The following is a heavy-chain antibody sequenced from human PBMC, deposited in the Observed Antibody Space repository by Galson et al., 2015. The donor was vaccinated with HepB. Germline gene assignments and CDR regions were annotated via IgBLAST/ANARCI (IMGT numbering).Heavy chain of an antibody. CDR1: GGTFSSYA. Sequence: SVKVSCKASGGTFSSYAISWVRQAPGQGLEWRGRSIPILGIANYAQKFQGRVTITADKSTSTAYMELSSLRSEDTAVYYCARGVGYCSGGSCYGALDIWGQGTMVTVSS. V-gene: IGHV1-69*04. D-gene: IGHD2-15*01. CDR2: SIPILGIA. J-gene: IGHJ3*02. CDR3: ARGVGYCSGGSCYGALDI.